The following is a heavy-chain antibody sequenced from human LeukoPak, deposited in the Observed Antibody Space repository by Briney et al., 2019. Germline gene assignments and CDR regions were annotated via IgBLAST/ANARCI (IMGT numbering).Heavy chain of an antibody. Sequence: GGSLRLSCAASGFTFSSYWMSWVRQAPGKGLEWVANIKQDGSEKYYVDSVKGRFTISRDNAKNSLYLQMNSLRAEDTAVYYCARARLYCSSTSCPNQGFDPWGQGTLVTVSS. CDR3: ARARLYCSSTSCPNQGFDP. D-gene: IGHD2-2*01. V-gene: IGHV3-7*01. CDR2: IKQDGSEK. J-gene: IGHJ5*02. CDR1: GFTFSSYW.